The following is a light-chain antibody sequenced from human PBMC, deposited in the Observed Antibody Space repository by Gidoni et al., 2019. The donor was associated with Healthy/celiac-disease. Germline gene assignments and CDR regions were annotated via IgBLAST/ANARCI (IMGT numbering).Light chain of an antibody. CDR2: GNS. Sequence: TISCTGSSSNIGAGYDVHWYQQLPGTAPKLLIYGNSNRPSGVPDRFSGSKSGTSASLAITGLQAEDEADYYCQSYDSSLSVVFGGGTKLTVL. V-gene: IGLV1-40*01. CDR3: QSYDSSLSVV. J-gene: IGLJ2*01. CDR1: SSNIGAGYD.